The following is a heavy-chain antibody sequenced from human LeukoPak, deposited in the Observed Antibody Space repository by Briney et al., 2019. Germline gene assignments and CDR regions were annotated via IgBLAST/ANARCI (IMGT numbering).Heavy chain of an antibody. CDR3: TRWTAAFDY. V-gene: IGHV3-49*04. CDR1: GFTFGDYA. CDR2: IRSKAYGGTT. Sequence: GGSLRLSCTASGFTFGDYAMSWVRQAPGKGLEWVGFIRSKAYGGTTEYAAFVKGRFTISRDDSKSIAYLQMNSLKTEDTAVYYCTRWTAAFDYWGQGTLVTVSS. J-gene: IGHJ4*02. D-gene: IGHD3/OR15-3a*01.